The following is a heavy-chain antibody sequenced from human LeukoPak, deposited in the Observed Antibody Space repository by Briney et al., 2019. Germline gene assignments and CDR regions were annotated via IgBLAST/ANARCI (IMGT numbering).Heavy chain of an antibody. V-gene: IGHV3-23*01. Sequence: GGSLRLSCAASGFTFNNYAMSWVRQAPGKGLEWVSVISGSGGNTHYADSVKGRFTISRDISKNTLYLQMNSLRAEDTAVYYCAKDPTYYYDSSGYPPDSWGQGTLVTVSS. CDR3: AKDPTYYYDSSGYPPDS. CDR2: ISGSGGNT. D-gene: IGHD3-22*01. CDR1: GFTFNNYA. J-gene: IGHJ4*02.